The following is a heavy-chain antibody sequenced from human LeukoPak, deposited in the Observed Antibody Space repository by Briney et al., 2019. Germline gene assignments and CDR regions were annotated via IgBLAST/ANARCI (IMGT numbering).Heavy chain of an antibody. D-gene: IGHD6-6*01. Sequence: GGSLRLSCAASGFTFSSYGMHWVRQAPGKGLEWVAVIWYDGSNKYYADSVKGRFTISRDDSKNTLYLQMNSLRAEDTAVYYCARDRYSSSSGYFDYWGQGTLVTVSS. CDR2: IWYDGSNK. J-gene: IGHJ4*02. CDR3: ARDRYSSSSGYFDY. CDR1: GFTFSSYG. V-gene: IGHV3-33*01.